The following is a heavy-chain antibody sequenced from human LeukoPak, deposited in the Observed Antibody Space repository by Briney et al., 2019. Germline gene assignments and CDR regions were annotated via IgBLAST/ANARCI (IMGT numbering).Heavy chain of an antibody. CDR3: TRTPAYSSSWYGGWFDP. CDR2: IRSKANSYAT. D-gene: IGHD6-13*01. J-gene: IGHJ5*02. Sequence: GGSLRLSCAASGFTFSGSAMHWVRQASGKGLEWVGRIRSKANSYATAYAASVKGRFTISRDDSKNTAYLQMNSLKTEDTAVYYCTRTPAYSSSWYGGWFDPWGQGTLVTVSS. V-gene: IGHV3-73*01. CDR1: GFTFSGSA.